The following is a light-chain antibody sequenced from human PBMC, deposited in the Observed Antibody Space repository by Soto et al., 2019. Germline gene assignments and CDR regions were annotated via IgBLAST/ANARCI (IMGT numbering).Light chain of an antibody. V-gene: IGKV3-15*01. J-gene: IGKJ1*01. CDR2: GAS. CDR1: QCVDLT. CDR3: QLYRTWPRT. Sequence: EIVMTQTPGTLSVPGGDRVTLSSMVRQCVDLTLVWYQQRAGQAPTLLVYGASTKATDMPGRFSGRGSGTEFTLTIFNLQSEDFAVYYCQLYRTWPRTFGQGTTV.